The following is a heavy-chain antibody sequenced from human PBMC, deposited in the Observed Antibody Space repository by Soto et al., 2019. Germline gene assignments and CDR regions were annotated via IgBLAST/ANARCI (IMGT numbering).Heavy chain of an antibody. CDR3: ARNMVRGVIPYFYYGMDV. D-gene: IGHD3-10*01. Sequence: SVKVSCKASGGTFSSCAISWVRQAPGQGLEWMGGIIPIFGTANYAQKFQGRVTITADESTSTAYMELSSLRSEDTAVYYCARNMVRGVIPYFYYGMDVWGQGTTVTVSS. CDR2: IIPIFGTA. CDR1: GGTFSSCA. V-gene: IGHV1-69*13. J-gene: IGHJ6*02.